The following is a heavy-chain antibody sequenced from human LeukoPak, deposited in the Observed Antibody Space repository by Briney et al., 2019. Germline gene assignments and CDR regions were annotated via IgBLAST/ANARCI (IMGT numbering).Heavy chain of an antibody. CDR3: AKDMGGLLAKHYLDY. J-gene: IGHJ4*02. CDR1: GFTFSTYR. Sequence: GGSLRLSCAASGFTFSTYRMTWVRQAPGKGLEWVSSITATSSYIYYADSVKGRFTISRDNANNSLYLQMSSLRAEDTAVYYCAKDMGGLLAKHYLDYWGQGTLITVSS. V-gene: IGHV3-21*01. CDR2: ITATSSYI. D-gene: IGHD1-26*01.